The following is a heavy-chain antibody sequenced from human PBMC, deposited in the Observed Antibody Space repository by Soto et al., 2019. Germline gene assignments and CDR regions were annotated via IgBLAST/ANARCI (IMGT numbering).Heavy chain of an antibody. V-gene: IGHV1-3*01. J-gene: IGHJ4*02. CDR2: INAGDGNT. CDR1: GYTFTNYA. D-gene: IGHD6-19*01. CDR3: ARDEAVAGNINFDF. Sequence: QVQLVQSGAEVKRPGASVRVSCKASGYTFTNYAVHWVRQAPGQRLEWMGWINAGDGNTKYSRNFQGRVTITRDTPARTAYMELSSLRSDDTAVYYCARDEAVAGNINFDFWGQGTLVTVSS.